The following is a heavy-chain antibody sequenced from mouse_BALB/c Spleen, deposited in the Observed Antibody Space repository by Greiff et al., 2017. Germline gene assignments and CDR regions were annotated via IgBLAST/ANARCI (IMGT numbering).Heavy chain of an antibody. Sequence: EVHLVESGGGLVKPGGSLKLSCAASGFTFSSYTMSWVRQTPENRLEWVATISSGGSYTYYPDSVKGRFTISRDNAKNTLYLQMSSLKSEDTAMYYCTRDNDGDRQAWFAYWGQGTLVTVSA. CDR1: GFTFSSYT. D-gene: IGHD2-13*01. V-gene: IGHV5-6-4*01. CDR2: ISSGGSYT. CDR3: TRDNDGDRQAWFAY. J-gene: IGHJ3*01.